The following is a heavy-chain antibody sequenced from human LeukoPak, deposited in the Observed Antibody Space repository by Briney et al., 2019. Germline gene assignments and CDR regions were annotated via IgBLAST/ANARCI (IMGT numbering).Heavy chain of an antibody. CDR2: IYYSGST. CDR1: GGSISSSNW. D-gene: IGHD6-13*01. CDR3: NIAAAEFDY. Sequence: SETLSLTCAVSGGSISSSNWWSWVRQPPGKGLEWIGSIYYSGSTYYNPSLKSRVTISVDTSKNQFSLKLSSVTAADTAVYYCNIAAAEFDYWGQGTLVTVSS. V-gene: IGHV4-39*01. J-gene: IGHJ4*02.